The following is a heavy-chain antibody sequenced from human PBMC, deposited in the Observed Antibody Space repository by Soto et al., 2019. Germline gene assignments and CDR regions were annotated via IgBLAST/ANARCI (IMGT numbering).Heavy chain of an antibody. D-gene: IGHD3-10*01. CDR3: ARGTMGYYYGSGSYSTFGY. V-gene: IGHV1-8*01. CDR1: GYTCTSYD. J-gene: IGHJ4*02. CDR2: MNPNSGNT. Sequence: QVQLVQSGAEVKKPGASVKVSCKASGYTCTSYDINWVRQATGQGLEWMGWMNPNSGNTGYAQKFQGRVTMTRNTSISTAYMELSSLRSEDTAVYYCARGTMGYYYGSGSYSTFGYWGQGTLVTVSS.